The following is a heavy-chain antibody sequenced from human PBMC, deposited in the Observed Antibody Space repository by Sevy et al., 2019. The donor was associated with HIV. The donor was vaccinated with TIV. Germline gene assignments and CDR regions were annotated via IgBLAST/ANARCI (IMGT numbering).Heavy chain of an antibody. CDR3: AKDVYCSGTSCSYSSDAFDI. CDR2: ISGSAGST. J-gene: IGHJ3*02. Sequence: GGSLRLSCAASGFTFNTYAMSWVRQAPGKGLEWVSAISGSAGSTYYADSVKGRFTISRDNSKNTLYLQMNGLRADDTAVYYCAKDVYCSGTSCSYSSDAFDIWGQGTMVTVSS. D-gene: IGHD2-2*01. V-gene: IGHV3-23*01. CDR1: GFTFNTYA.